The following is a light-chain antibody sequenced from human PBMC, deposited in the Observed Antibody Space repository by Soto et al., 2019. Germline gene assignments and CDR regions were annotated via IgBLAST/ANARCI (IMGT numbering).Light chain of an antibody. CDR3: QQYGSSPIT. Sequence: EIVLTQSPGTLSLSPGERATLSCRASQSVSSSYLAWYQQKPGQAPRLLLYGASSRATGIPDRFSGSGSGTDFTLTISRLEAEDFAVYSCQQYGSSPITFGPGTKVDI. V-gene: IGKV3-20*01. CDR2: GAS. J-gene: IGKJ3*01. CDR1: QSVSSSY.